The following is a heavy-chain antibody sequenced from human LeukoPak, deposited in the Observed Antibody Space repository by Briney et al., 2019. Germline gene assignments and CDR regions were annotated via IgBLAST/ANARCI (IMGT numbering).Heavy chain of an antibody. V-gene: IGHV3-21*01. CDR1: GFTFGDYA. J-gene: IGHJ4*02. CDR3: ARGTMFPYYFDY. Sequence: PGGSLRLSCTASGFTFGDYAMSWVRQAPGKGLEWVSFISSSSSYIYYADSLKGRFTISRDNAKNSLYLQMNSLRAEDTAVYYCARGTMFPYYFDYWGQGTLVTVSS. CDR2: ISSSSSYI. D-gene: IGHD3-10*02.